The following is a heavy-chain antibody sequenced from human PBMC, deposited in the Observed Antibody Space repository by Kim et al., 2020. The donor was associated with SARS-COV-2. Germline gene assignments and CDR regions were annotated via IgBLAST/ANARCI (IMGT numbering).Heavy chain of an antibody. CDR3: ARAPRGWVQHHGWDYFDY. Sequence: SETLSLTCTVSGGSISSDYWSWIRQPPGKGLEWIGYIYYSGNTNYNPSLKSRVTISVDTSKNQFSLKLRSVTAADTAVYYCARAPRGWVQHHGWDYFDY. CDR2: IYYSGNT. J-gene: IGHJ4*01. D-gene: IGHD1-1*01. CDR1: GGSISSDY. V-gene: IGHV4-59*01.